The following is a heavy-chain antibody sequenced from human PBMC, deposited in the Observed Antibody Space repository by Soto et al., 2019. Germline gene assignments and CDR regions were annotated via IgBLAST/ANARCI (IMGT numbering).Heavy chain of an antibody. CDR3: ARVGGGGSTFDI. V-gene: IGHV4-30-4*01. CDR2: IYYSGST. CDR1: GGSISSGDYY. J-gene: IGHJ3*02. D-gene: IGHD2-15*01. Sequence: SETLSRTCTFSGGSISSGDYYWSCILQPPGKGLELIGYIYYSGSTYYNPSLKSRVTISLDTSKNQFSLKLSSVTAADTAVYYCARVGGGGSTFDIWGQGTMVTVSS.